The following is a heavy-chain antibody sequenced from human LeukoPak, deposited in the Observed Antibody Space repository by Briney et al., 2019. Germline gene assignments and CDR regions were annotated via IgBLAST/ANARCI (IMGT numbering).Heavy chain of an antibody. J-gene: IGHJ4*02. CDR2: ISGGGDST. D-gene: IGHD3-10*01. CDR1: GFTFSSYA. V-gene: IGHV3-23*01. Sequence: GGSLRLSCAASGFTFSSYAQSWVRQAPGKGLEWVSFISGGGDSTYYPDSVRGRFTVSRDNSKNTLYLQINSLRAGDTAVYYCAKDGGPLRGAFDSWGQGTLVTVSS. CDR3: AKDGGPLRGAFDS.